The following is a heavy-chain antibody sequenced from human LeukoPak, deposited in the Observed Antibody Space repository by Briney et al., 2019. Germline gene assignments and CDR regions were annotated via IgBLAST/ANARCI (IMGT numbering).Heavy chain of an antibody. CDR3: ARDLAYEHAFDI. J-gene: IGHJ3*02. CDR2: ISAYNGNT. V-gene: IGHV1-18*01. Sequence: GASVTVFCKASGYTLTSYGISWVRQAPGQGLEWMGWISAYNGNTNYAQKLQGRVTMTTDTSTSTAYMELRSLRSDDTAVYYCARDLAYEHAFDIWGQGTMVTVSS. D-gene: IGHD3-22*01. CDR1: GYTLTSYG.